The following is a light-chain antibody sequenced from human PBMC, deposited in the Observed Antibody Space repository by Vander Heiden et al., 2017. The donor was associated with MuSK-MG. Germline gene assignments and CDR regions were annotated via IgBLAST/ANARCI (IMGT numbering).Light chain of an antibody. CDR1: QGISKY. Sequence: DIQMTQSPSSLSASVGDRVTITCQASQGISKYLNWYQQKPGRAPKLLIYAASSLQTGVPSRFSGSGSGTDFTFTISSLHPEDLATYYCQRDEGLPHTFGQGTKLE. J-gene: IGKJ2*01. CDR3: QRDEGLPHT. CDR2: AAS. V-gene: IGKV1-33*01.